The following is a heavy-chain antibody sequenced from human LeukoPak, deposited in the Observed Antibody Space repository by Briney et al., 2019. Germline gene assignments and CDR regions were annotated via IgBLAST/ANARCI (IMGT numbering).Heavy chain of an antibody. J-gene: IGHJ4*02. Sequence: SETLSLTCTVSGGSISSSSYYWGWIRQPPGKGLEWIGSIYYSGSTYYNPSLKSRVTISVDTSKNQFSLKLSFVTAADTAVYYCAGGGTAAAMRPFDYWGQGTLVTVSS. CDR2: IYYSGST. CDR1: GGSISSSSYY. D-gene: IGHD2-2*01. V-gene: IGHV4-39*01. CDR3: AGGGTAAAMRPFDY.